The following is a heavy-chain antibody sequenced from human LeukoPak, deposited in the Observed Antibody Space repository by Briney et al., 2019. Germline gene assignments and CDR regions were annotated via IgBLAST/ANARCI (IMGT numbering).Heavy chain of an antibody. CDR1: GNYW. V-gene: IGHV3-74*01. D-gene: IGHD2/OR15-2a*01. CDR2: INSDGSWT. J-gene: IGHJ4*02. Sequence: GGSLRLSCAASGNYWMHWVRQAPGKGLVWVSHINSDGSWTSYADSVKGRFTISKDNAKNTVYLQMNSLRAEDTAVYYCVSLYETYWGRGTLVAVSS. CDR3: VSLYETY.